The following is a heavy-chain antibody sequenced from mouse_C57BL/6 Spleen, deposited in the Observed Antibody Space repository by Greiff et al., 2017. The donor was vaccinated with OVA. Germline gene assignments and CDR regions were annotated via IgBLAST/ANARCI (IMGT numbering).Heavy chain of an antibody. CDR3: ARANWDVWFAY. Sequence: EVQLQQSGPGLVKPSQSLSLTCSVTGYSITSGYYWNWIRQFPGNKLEWMGYISYDGSNNYNPSLKNRISITRDPSKNQFFLKLNSVTTEDTATYYCARANWDVWFAYWGQGTLVTVSA. CDR1: GYSITSGYY. D-gene: IGHD4-1*01. CDR2: ISYDGSN. J-gene: IGHJ3*01. V-gene: IGHV3-6*01.